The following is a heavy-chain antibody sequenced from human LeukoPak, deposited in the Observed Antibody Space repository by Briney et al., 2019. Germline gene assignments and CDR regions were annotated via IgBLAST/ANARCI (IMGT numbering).Heavy chain of an antibody. Sequence: ASVKVSCKASGYTFTSYGISWVRQAPGQGLEWMGWISAYNGNTNYAQKLQGRVTMTTDTSTSTAYMELRSLRSDDTAVYYCARVGITMIVVVRDYYYYGMDVWGQGTTVTVSS. CDR3: ARVGITMIVVVRDYYYYGMDV. D-gene: IGHD3-22*01. CDR1: GYTFTSYG. V-gene: IGHV1-18*01. CDR2: ISAYNGNT. J-gene: IGHJ6*02.